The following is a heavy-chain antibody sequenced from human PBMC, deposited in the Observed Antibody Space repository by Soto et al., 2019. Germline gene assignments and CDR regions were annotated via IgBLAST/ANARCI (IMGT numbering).Heavy chain of an antibody. D-gene: IGHD6-6*01. CDR3: ARGSSVPLVHPHFYFYMVV. V-gene: IGHV1-18*01. J-gene: IGHJ6*03. CDR1: NFILSTYG. Sequence: QMQLVQSGAEMKKPGASVKVSCKASNFILSTYGVSWVRQAPGHGLEWLGRISAANGNTKYAQRFQGRVTMTTDPSSGTVYLDLTSLRSDDTAVYYCARGSSVPLVHPHFYFYMVVWGRGTAVTVSS. CDR2: ISAANGNT.